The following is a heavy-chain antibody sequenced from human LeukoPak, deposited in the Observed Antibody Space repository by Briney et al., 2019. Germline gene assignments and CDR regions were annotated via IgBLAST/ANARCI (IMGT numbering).Heavy chain of an antibody. CDR1: GFTFSSYG. D-gene: IGHD2-15*01. CDR2: MWYDGSNK. Sequence: PGGSLRLSCVASGFTFSSYGMHWVRQAPGKGLEWVALMWYDGSNKHYADSVKGRFTISRDNSKNTLFLQMNSLRDEDTAVYYCARYCSGGSCYSGMDVWGHGTTVTVSS. CDR3: ARYCSGGSCYSGMDV. J-gene: IGHJ6*02. V-gene: IGHV3-33*01.